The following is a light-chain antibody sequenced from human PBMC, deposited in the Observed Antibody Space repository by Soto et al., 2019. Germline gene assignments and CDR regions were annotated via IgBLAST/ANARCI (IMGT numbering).Light chain of an antibody. J-gene: IGKJ3*01. V-gene: IGKV3-20*01. Sequence: IVLTQYPGTVSLSPGERATLSCRASQSVSGSFLAWYQQKPGQAPRLLIYDASTRATGIPDRFSASGSGTDFTLTISRLEPEDFAVYYCQQYGRSPPFTFGPGTKVDIK. CDR2: DAS. CDR3: QQYGRSPPFT. CDR1: QSVSGSF.